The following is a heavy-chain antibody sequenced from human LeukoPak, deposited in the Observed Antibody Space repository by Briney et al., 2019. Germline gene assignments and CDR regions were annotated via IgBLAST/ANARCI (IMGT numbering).Heavy chain of an antibody. J-gene: IGHJ4*02. CDR3: AREPRITMVRGVIIGYFDY. D-gene: IGHD3-10*01. Sequence: SETLSLTCTVSGGSISSGGYYWSWIRQHPGKGLEWIGYIYYSGSTYYNPSLKSRVTISVDTSKSQFSLKLSSVTAADTAVYYCAREPRITMVRGVIIGYFDYWGQGTLVTVSS. CDR1: GGSISSGGYY. V-gene: IGHV4-31*03. CDR2: IYYSGST.